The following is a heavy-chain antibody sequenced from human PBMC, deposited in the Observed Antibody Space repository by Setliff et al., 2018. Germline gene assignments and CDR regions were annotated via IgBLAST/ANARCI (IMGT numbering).Heavy chain of an antibody. V-gene: IGHV4-61*02. D-gene: IGHD3-3*01. Sequence: KSSETLSLTCSVSGDSINSGTYYWSWFRQSAGKGLEWIGRIYTGGSTNYNPSLKSRVTISLDTSKNHFSLTLTSVTAADTAVYYCARGRGLEWLPESWFDPWGQGTLVTVSS. CDR3: ARGRGLEWLPESWFDP. CDR2: IYTGGST. J-gene: IGHJ5*02. CDR1: GDSINSGTYY.